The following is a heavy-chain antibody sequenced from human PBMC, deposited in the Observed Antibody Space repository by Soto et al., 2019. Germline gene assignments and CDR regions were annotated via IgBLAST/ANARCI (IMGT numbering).Heavy chain of an antibody. V-gene: IGHV4-59*01. J-gene: IGHJ4*02. Sequence: SETLSLTCTVSGDSISPFYWSWVRQPPGKGLEWIGYLYYSGNSNYNPSLNTRLTISVDASKNQAPLRLTSVTAADTAVYYCGRVGGVAARPFDYWGQGTVVTVSS. CDR1: GDSISPFY. D-gene: IGHD6-6*01. CDR3: GRVGGVAARPFDY. CDR2: LYYSGNS.